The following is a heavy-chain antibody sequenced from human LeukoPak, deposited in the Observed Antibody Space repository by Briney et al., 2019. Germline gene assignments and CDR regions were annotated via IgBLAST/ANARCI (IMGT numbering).Heavy chain of an antibody. CDR1: GFTFSSYA. J-gene: IGHJ6*03. CDR3: ARSAQPLRYYYYMDV. Sequence: GGSLRLSCAASGFTFSSYAMHWVRQAPGKGLEWVAVISYDGSNKYYADSVKGRFTISRDNSKNTLYLQMNGLRAEDTAVYYCARSAQPLRYYYYMDVWGKGTTVTVSS. CDR2: ISYDGSNK. V-gene: IGHV3-30*04.